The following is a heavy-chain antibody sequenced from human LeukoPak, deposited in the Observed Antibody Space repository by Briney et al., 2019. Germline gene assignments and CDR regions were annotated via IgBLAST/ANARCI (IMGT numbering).Heavy chain of an antibody. Sequence: SETLSLTCTVSSGSISSSSYYWDWIRQPPGKGLEWVGSIYYSGVTYYNPSLKSRVTISVDTSRNQFSLKLSSVTAADTAVYYCARLGGGYSYGYRYSFDYWGQGTLVTVSS. V-gene: IGHV4-39*01. CDR1: SGSISSSSYY. D-gene: IGHD5-18*01. CDR3: ARLGGGYSYGYRYSFDY. J-gene: IGHJ4*02. CDR2: IYYSGVT.